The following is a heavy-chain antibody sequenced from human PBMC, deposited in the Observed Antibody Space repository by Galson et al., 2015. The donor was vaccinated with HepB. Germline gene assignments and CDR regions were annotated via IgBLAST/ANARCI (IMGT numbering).Heavy chain of an antibody. V-gene: IGHV1-69*13. J-gene: IGHJ6*03. D-gene: IGHD3-9*01. Sequence: SVKVSCKASGGTFSNYAISWVRQAPGQGLEWMGGIIPIFGTANYAQKFQGRVTITADESTSTAYMELSSLRSEDTAVYYCARDDVLRYFGGRTHYYYYYMDVWGKGTTVTVSS. CDR2: IIPIFGTA. CDR1: GGTFSNYA. CDR3: ARDDVLRYFGGRTHYYYYYMDV.